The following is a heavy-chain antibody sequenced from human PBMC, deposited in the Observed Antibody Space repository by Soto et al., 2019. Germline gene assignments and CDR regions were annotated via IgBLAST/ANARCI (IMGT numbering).Heavy chain of an antibody. V-gene: IGHV4-30-2*01. CDR2: IYHSGST. J-gene: IGHJ6*02. D-gene: IGHD4-17*01. CDR3: AIGLDYGDYAYGMDV. Sequence: QLQLQESGSGLVKPSQTLSLTCAVSGGSISSGGYSWSWIRQPPGKGLEWIGYIYHSGSTYYNPSLKSRVTISVDRSKNQFSLKLSSVTAADTAVYYCAIGLDYGDYAYGMDVWGQGTTVTVSS. CDR1: GGSISSGGYS.